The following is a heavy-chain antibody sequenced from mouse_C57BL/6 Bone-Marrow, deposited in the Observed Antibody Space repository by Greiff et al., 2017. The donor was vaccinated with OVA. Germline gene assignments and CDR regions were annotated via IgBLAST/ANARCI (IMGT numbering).Heavy chain of an antibody. J-gene: IGHJ4*01. D-gene: IGHD2-4*01. V-gene: IGHV1-55*01. CDR1: GYTFTSYW. CDR3: AREELGLRLEHYYAMDY. Sequence: QVQLQQPGAELVKPGASVKMSCKASGYTFTSYWITWVKQRPGKGLEWIGDIYPGSGSTNYNEKFKSKATLTVDTSSSTAYMQLSSLTSEDSAVYYCAREELGLRLEHYYAMDYWGQGTSVTVSS. CDR2: IYPGSGST.